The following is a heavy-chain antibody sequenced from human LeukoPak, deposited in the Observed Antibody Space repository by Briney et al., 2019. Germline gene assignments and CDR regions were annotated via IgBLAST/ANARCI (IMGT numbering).Heavy chain of an antibody. J-gene: IGHJ4*02. D-gene: IGHD6-19*01. CDR1: GFTVSSNY. Sequence: PGGSLRLSCAASGFTVSSNYMSWVRQAPGKGRGGVSVIYRGGSTYYADSVKGRFTISRDNSKNTLYLQMNSLRAEDTAVYYCARGDMAVAGPFDYWGQGTLVTVSS. V-gene: IGHV3-53*01. CDR2: IYRGGST. CDR3: ARGDMAVAGPFDY.